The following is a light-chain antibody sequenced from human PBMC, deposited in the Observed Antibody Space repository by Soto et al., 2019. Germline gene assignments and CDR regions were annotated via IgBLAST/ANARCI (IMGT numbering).Light chain of an antibody. CDR1: QSVNSK. J-gene: IGKJ4*02. V-gene: IGKV3-15*01. CDR2: DAS. CDR3: QQYKFWPPLT. Sequence: EIVMTQSPATLSVSQGERDTLSCRASQSVNSKLAWYRQKPGQAPRLLISDASTRATGVPARFSGSGSGTEFTLTISSLQSEDSGIYYCQQYKFWPPLTFGGGTKVEIK.